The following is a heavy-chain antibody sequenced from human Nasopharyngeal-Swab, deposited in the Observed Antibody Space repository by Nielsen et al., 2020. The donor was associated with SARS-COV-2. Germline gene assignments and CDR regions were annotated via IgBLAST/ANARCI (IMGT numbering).Heavy chain of an antibody. D-gene: IGHD1-26*01. CDR3: ARLELEPQY. CDR2: INPNSGGT. Sequence: WVQQAPGQGLEWMGRINPNSGGTNYAQKFQGRVTMTRDTSISTAYMELSRLRSDDTAVYYCARLELEPQYWGQGTLVTVSS. V-gene: IGHV1-2*06. J-gene: IGHJ4*02.